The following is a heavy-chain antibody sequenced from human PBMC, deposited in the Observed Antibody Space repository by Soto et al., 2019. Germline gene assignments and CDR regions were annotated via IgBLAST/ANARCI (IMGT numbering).Heavy chain of an antibody. J-gene: IGHJ6*02. CDR1: GYAFTKYG. CDR3: ARVASLIPIFHGLDA. CDR2: ISGDNGNT. V-gene: IGHV1-18*04. Sequence: QVQLVQSGAEVRKPGASVKVSCKASGYAFTKYGITWVRQAPGQGLEWLGWISGDNGNTNFAQRLKDRVTMTTDTSTTPAYMELRSLRRDDPAIYYCARVASLIPIFHGLDAWGQGNTVTVSS. D-gene: IGHD3-3*01.